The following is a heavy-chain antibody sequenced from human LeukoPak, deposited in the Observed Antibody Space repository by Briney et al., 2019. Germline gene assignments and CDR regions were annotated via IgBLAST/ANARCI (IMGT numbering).Heavy chain of an antibody. J-gene: IGHJ4*02. V-gene: IGHV3-72*01. CDR2: IRKEVNGYTT. D-gene: IGHD3-22*01. CDR1: GFRFSDYY. CDR3: ATNSDYRFEY. Sequence: GGSLRLSCAASGFRFSDYYMDWVRQAPGKGLECVARIRKEVNGYTTEYAASVKGRFTISRDDSTKTLFLQMNSLRDEDTAVYYCATNSDYRFEYWGQGTLVTVSP.